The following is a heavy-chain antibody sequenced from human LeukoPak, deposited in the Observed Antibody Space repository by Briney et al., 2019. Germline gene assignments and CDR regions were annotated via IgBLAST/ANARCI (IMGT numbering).Heavy chain of an antibody. CDR1: GYTFTSYY. CDR2: INPSGGST. CDR3: ARRPSLVVPAARDYYYYYGMDV. J-gene: IGHJ6*02. Sequence: ASVKVSCKASGYTFTSYYMHWVRQAPGQGLEWMGIINPSGGSTNYAQKFQGRVTITADESTSTAYMELSSLRSEDTAVYYCARRPSLVVPAARDYYYYYGMDVWGQGTTVTVSS. D-gene: IGHD2-2*01. V-gene: IGHV1-46*01.